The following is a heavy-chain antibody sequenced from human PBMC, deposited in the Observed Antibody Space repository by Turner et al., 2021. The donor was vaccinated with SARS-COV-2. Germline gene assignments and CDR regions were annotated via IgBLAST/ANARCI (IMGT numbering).Heavy chain of an antibody. V-gene: IGHV3-48*03. CDR2: INSSGGTI. CDR3: ARDEYYDSSGYNFLRASDVDL. D-gene: IGHD3-22*01. Sequence: EVHLVDSGGGFVHPGRSLRLSCAASVFPFRSYEMNWVGQAPGKGLEWVSYINSSGGTIYYADGGKGRFTNARENAKNSLYLQMNSLRAEDTAVYDCARDEYYDSSGYNFLRASDVDLWGRGTLVTVSS. J-gene: IGHJ2*01. CDR1: VFPFRSYE.